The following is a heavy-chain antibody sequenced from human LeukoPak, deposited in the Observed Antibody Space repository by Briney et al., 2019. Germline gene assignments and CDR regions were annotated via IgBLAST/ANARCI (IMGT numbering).Heavy chain of an antibody. CDR1: GGSLSGYY. D-gene: IGHD6-13*01. V-gene: IGHV4-34*01. CDR2: INHSGST. Sequence: PSETLSLTCAVYGGSLSGYYWSWIRQPPGKGLEWIGEINHSGSTNYNPSLKSRVTISVDTSKNQFSLKLSSVTAADTAVYYCARVRGSSWYMAWFDPWGQGTLVTVSS. J-gene: IGHJ5*02. CDR3: ARVRGSSWYMAWFDP.